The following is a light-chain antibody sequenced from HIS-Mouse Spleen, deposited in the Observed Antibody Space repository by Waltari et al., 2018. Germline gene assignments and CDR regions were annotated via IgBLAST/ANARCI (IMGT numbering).Light chain of an antibody. CDR3: QSADSSGTYHVV. J-gene: IGLJ2*01. V-gene: IGLV3-25*03. CDR1: ALPKQY. Sequence: SYELTQPPSVSVSPGQTARITCPGDALPKQYAYWYQQKPGQAPVLVIYKDSERPSGIPERFSGSSSGTTVTLTISGVQAEDEADYYCQSADSSGTYHVVFGGGIKLTVL. CDR2: KDS.